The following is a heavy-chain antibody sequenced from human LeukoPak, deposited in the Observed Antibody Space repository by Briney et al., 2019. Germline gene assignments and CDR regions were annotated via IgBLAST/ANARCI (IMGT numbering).Heavy chain of an antibody. CDR3: ITPLPYSAQ. Sequence: WVRQAPGKGLEWVGRIKPKTDGETTEYAAPVKDRFSISRDDSKSMMYLQMNSLKTEDTAVYYCITPLPYSAQGGQGTLVTVSS. D-gene: IGHD2-21*01. CDR2: IKPKTDGETT. J-gene: IGHJ4*02. V-gene: IGHV3-15*07.